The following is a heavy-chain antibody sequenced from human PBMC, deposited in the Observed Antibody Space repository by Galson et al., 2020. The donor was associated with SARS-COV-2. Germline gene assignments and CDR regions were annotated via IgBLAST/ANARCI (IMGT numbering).Heavy chain of an antibody. J-gene: IGHJ6*02. CDR2: IKSKTDGGTT. CDR1: GFSFSNAW. Sequence: EGSLRLSCAASGFSFSNAWMNWVRQAPGKGLEWVGRIKSKTDGGTTDYAAPVKGRFTISRDDSTTTLFLQMNSLKTEDTAVYYCSSETYDFWSGYSYGMDVWGQGTTVTVSS. CDR3: SSETYDFWSGYSYGMDV. V-gene: IGHV3-15*07. D-gene: IGHD3-3*01.